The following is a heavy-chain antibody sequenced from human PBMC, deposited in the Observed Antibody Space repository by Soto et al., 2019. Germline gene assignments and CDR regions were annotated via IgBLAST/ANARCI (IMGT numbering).Heavy chain of an antibody. D-gene: IGHD3-10*01. Sequence: DSLTISCKGPGYSFTSYWIGLVRQMPGKGLEWMGIIYPGDSDTRYSPSFQGQVTISADKSISTAYLQWSSLKASDTAMYYCARPMVRGVTTYYYYGMDVWGQGTTVTVSS. CDR1: GYSFTSYW. CDR2: IYPGDSDT. J-gene: IGHJ6*02. CDR3: ARPMVRGVTTYYYYGMDV. V-gene: IGHV5-51*01.